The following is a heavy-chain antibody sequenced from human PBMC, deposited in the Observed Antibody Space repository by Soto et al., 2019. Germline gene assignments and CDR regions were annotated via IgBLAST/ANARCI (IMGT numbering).Heavy chain of an antibody. Sequence: QVKLVRSGAEVKRPGASVKVSCKASGYTFASYGISWVRQAPGQGLEWMGWISAYNGNTNYAQKLQGRVTMTTDTSSSTGYMELRSLRSDDTAVYYCVREDPPSLNWGKGTLLTVPS. J-gene: IGHJ4*02. CDR2: ISAYNGNT. CDR1: GYTFASYG. V-gene: IGHV1-18*01. D-gene: IGHD2-2*01. CDR3: VREDPPSLN.